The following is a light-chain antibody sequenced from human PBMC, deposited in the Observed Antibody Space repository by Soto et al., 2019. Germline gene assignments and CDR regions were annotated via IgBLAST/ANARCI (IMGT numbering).Light chain of an antibody. Sequence: QSALTQPASVSGSPGQSITISCTGTSSDVGSYNLVSWYQQQPGKAPKLMIYEGSKRPSGVSNRFSGSKSGNAASLTISGLQAEDEADYYCCSYAGGGTFYVFGTGTKVTVL. CDR2: EGS. J-gene: IGLJ1*01. V-gene: IGLV2-23*03. CDR3: CSYAGGGTFYV. CDR1: SSDVGSYNL.